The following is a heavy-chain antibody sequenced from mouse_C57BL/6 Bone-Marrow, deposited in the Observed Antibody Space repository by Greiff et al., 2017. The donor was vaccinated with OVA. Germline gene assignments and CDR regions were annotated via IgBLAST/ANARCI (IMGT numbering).Heavy chain of an antibody. J-gene: IGHJ2*01. CDR1: GFNIKDYY. D-gene: IGHD1-1*01. Sequence: VQLQQSGAELVKPGASVKLSCTASGFNIKDYYMHWVKQRTEQGLEWIGRIDPEAGETTYAPKFQGKATIPAATSSNTADRQLSIRTSEDTAVYYCALITTVVARLDYWGQGTTLTVSS. V-gene: IGHV14-2*01. CDR2: IDPEAGET. CDR3: ALITTVVARLDY.